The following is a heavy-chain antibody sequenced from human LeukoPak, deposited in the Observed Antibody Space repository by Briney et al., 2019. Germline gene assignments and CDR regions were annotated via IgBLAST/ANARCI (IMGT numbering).Heavy chain of an antibody. CDR3: ARGTDTKPFWSGYWVDV. V-gene: IGHV3-30*03. Sequence: GGSLRLSCAASGFTFSSSAMHRVRQAPGKGLEWVAVISYDESNKYYGDDVKGRFTISRDNSKNTLYLQMSSLRAEDTAVYYCARGTDTKPFWSGYWVDVWGQGTTVTVSS. J-gene: IGHJ6*02. CDR1: GFTFSSSA. CDR2: ISYDESNK. D-gene: IGHD3-3*01.